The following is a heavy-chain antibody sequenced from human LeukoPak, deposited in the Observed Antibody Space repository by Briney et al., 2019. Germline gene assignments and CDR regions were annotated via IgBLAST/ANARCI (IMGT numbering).Heavy chain of an antibody. D-gene: IGHD6-19*01. J-gene: IGHJ4*02. CDR3: ARQIGSSGPDC. Sequence: SETLSLTCSVSGGSISNSSYFWGWVRQPPGKGLEWIGSIYYAGSTYYNPPLKSRVTISKDTSKNQFALRLSSVTAADTAVYYCARQIGSSGPDCWGQGTLVTVSS. V-gene: IGHV4-39*01. CDR2: IYYAGST. CDR1: GGSISNSSYF.